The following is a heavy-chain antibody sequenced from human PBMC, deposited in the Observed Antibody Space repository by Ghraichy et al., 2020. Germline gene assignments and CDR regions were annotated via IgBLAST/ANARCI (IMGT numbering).Heavy chain of an antibody. D-gene: IGHD6-19*01. CDR1: GFTVSSNY. Sequence: GGSLRLSCAASGFTVSSNYMSWVRQAPGKGLEWVSVIYSGGSTYYADSVKGRFTISRDNSKNTLYLQMNSLRAEDTAVYYCASSGSSGWYYFDYWGQGTLVTVSS. CDR2: IYSGGST. J-gene: IGHJ4*02. V-gene: IGHV3-53*01. CDR3: ASSGSSGWYYFDY.